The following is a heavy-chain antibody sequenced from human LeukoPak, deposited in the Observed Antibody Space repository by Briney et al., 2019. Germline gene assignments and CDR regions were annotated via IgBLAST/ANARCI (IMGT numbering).Heavy chain of an antibody. Sequence: GGSLRLSCAASGFTFSSYVMSWVRQAPGKGLEWVSGISGSGGRTYYADSVKGRFTISRDNSKNTLYLQMNSLRAEDTAVYYCAKVTFEGVDPWGQGTLVTVSS. V-gene: IGHV3-23*01. CDR3: AKVTFEGVDP. CDR2: ISGSGGRT. J-gene: IGHJ5*02. D-gene: IGHD2/OR15-2a*01. CDR1: GFTFSSYV.